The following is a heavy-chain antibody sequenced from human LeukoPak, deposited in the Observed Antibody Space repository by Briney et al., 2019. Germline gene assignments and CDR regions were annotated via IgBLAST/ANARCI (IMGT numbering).Heavy chain of an antibody. D-gene: IGHD3-22*01. Sequence: GGSLRLSCAASGFSFDDYAMHWVRQAPGKGLEWVAGISWNSGSMDYVDSVKGRFTISRDNAKNSVYLQMNNVRAEDTAFYYCAKDIGSFTYWYDDSNYSGALDYWGQGTLVTVSS. CDR3: AKDIGSFTYWYDDSNYSGALDY. CDR1: GFSFDDYA. CDR2: ISWNSGSM. V-gene: IGHV3-9*01. J-gene: IGHJ4*02.